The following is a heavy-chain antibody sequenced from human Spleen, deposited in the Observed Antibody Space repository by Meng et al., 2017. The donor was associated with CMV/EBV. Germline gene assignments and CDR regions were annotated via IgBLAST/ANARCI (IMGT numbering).Heavy chain of an antibody. J-gene: IGHJ4*02. CDR2: ISGSGGST. Sequence: GESLKISCAASGFTFSSYAMSWVRQAPGKGLEWVSAISGSGGSTYYADSVKGRFTISRDNAKNSLFLQMNSLRAEDTAVYYCARDGSGSYYYVFGYFDYWGQGALVTVSS. CDR1: GFTFSSYA. CDR3: ARDGSGSYYYVFGYFDY. V-gene: IGHV3-23*01. D-gene: IGHD1-26*01.